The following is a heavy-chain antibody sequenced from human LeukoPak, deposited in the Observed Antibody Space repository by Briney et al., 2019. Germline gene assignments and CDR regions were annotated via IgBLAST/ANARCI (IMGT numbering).Heavy chain of an antibody. V-gene: IGHV5-51*01. J-gene: IGHJ6*02. CDR1: GYSFTSYW. D-gene: IGHD3-10*01. CDR2: IYPGDSNT. CDR3: ARQSITMVRGVIKPPNLDYYGMDV. Sequence: GESLKISCKGSGYSFTSYWIGWVRQMPGKGLEWMGIIYPGDSNTRYSPSFQGQVTISADKSISTAYLQWSSLKASDTAMYCCARQSITMVRGVIKPPNLDYYGMDVWGQGTTVTVSS.